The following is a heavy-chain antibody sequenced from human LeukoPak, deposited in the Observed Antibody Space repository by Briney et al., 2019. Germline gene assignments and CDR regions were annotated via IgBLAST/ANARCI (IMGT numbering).Heavy chain of an antibody. D-gene: IGHD6-6*01. CDR3: ARDRMAARLGSHYYDGMDG. V-gene: IGHV3-53*04. Sequence: GGSLRLSCAASGFTVSSNYIRWVRQAPGKGLEWVSGIDSDGSTDFANSAKGRFTISRNNFKNTVNLLMNSLRAEDTAVYYCARDRMAARLGSHYYDGMDGWGQGTTATLPS. CDR1: GFTVSSNY. CDR2: IDSDGST. J-gene: IGHJ6*02.